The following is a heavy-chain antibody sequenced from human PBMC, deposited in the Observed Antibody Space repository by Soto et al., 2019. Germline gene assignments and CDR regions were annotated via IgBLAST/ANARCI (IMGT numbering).Heavy chain of an antibody. J-gene: IGHJ4*02. D-gene: IGHD3-3*01. CDR1: GFTFSSYG. CDR2: IWYDGSNK. Sequence: QVQLVESGGGVVQPRRSLRLSCAASGFTFSSYGMHWVRQAPGKGLEWVAVIWYDGSNKYYADSVKGRFTISRDNSKNTLYLQMNSLRAEDTAVYYCARSSQDYDFWSGPLRSWGQGTLVTVSS. CDR3: ARSSQDYDFWSGPLRS. V-gene: IGHV3-33*01.